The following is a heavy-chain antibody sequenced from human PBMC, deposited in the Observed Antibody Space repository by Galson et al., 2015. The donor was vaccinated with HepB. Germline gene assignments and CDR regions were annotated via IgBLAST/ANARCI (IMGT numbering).Heavy chain of an antibody. CDR3: AVLTMVRRPADY. D-gene: IGHD3-10*01. J-gene: IGHJ4*02. Sequence: SLRLSCAASGFTFSSYWMHWVRQAPGKGLVWVSRINSDGSSTSYADSVKGRFTISRDNAKNTLYLQMNSLRAEDTAVYYCAVLTMVRRPADYWGQGTLVTVSS. CDR2: INSDGSST. CDR1: GFTFSSYW. V-gene: IGHV3-74*01.